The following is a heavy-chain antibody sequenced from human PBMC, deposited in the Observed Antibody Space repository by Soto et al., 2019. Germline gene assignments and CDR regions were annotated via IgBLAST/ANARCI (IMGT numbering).Heavy chain of an antibody. D-gene: IGHD3-9*01. Sequence: SVKVSCKASGGTFSSYAISWVRQAPGQGLEWMGGIIAIFGTANYAQKFQGRVTITADESTSTAYMELSSLRSEDTAVYYCARSSLLTYYYYGMDVWGQGTTVTVSS. V-gene: IGHV1-69*13. J-gene: IGHJ6*02. CDR3: ARSSLLTYYYYGMDV. CDR2: IIAIFGTA. CDR1: GGTFSSYA.